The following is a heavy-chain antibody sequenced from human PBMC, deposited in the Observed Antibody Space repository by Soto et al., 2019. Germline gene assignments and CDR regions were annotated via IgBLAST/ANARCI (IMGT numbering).Heavy chain of an antibody. J-gene: IGHJ6*03. CDR3: ARDRGVRGVVATVSEIYYYMDV. CDR2: ISSSSSTI. D-gene: IGHD3-10*01. V-gene: IGHV3-48*01. CDR1: GFTFSSYS. Sequence: GGSLRLSCAASGFTFSSYSMNWVRQAPGKGLEWVSYISSSSSTIYYADSVKGRFTISRDNAKNSLYLQMNSLRAEDTAVYYCARDRGVRGVVATVSEIYYYMDVWGKGTTVTVSS.